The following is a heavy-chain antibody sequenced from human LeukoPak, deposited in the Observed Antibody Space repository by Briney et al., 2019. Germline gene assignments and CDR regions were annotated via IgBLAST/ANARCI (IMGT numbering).Heavy chain of an antibody. D-gene: IGHD3-10*01. Sequence: SETLSLTCTVSGGSISSYYWSWIRQPPGKGLEWIGYIYYSGSTNYNPSLKSRVTISVDTSKNQFSLKLSSVTAADTAVYYCAREAYGSGSYYNGESYYFDYWGQGTLVTVSS. CDR1: GGSISSYY. J-gene: IGHJ4*02. CDR3: AREAYGSGSYYNGESYYFDY. CDR2: IYYSGST. V-gene: IGHV4-59*01.